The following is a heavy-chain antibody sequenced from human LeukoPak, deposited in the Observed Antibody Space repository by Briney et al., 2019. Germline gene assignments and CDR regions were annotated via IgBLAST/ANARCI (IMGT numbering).Heavy chain of an antibody. J-gene: IGHJ4*02. CDR1: GGSTSGYY. V-gene: IGHV4-59*08. CDR2: IYNSGST. Sequence: PSETLSLTCTVSGGSTSGYYWSWIRQSPGKGLEWIGYIYNSGSTNYNPSLQSRVTISVDTSKNQFSLNLSSVTAADTAVYYCARYGSGTYPRFDYWGQGTLVTVSS. D-gene: IGHD3-10*01. CDR3: ARYGSGTYPRFDY.